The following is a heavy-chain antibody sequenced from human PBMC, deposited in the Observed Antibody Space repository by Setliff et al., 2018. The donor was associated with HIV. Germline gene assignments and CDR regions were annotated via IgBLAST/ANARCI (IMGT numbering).Heavy chain of an antibody. D-gene: IGHD3-22*01. CDR2: IYYSGST. J-gene: IGHJ5*01. Sequence: PSETLSLTCTVSGGSISSHYWSWIRQPPGKGLEWIGYIYYSGSTNYNPSLKSRVTISVDTSKNQFSLKLSSVTAADTAVYFCARVLSSGYAGPFDSWGQGTLVTVSS. CDR1: GGSISSHY. CDR3: ARVLSSGYAGPFDS. V-gene: IGHV4-59*11.